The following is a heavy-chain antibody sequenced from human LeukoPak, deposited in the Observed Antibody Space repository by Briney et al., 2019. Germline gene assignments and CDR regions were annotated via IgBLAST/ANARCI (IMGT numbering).Heavy chain of an antibody. CDR2: ISWNSGSI. CDR3: AKDIVVVPAAMGSGAFDI. CDR1: GFTFDDYA. V-gene: IGHV3-9*01. D-gene: IGHD2-2*01. Sequence: PGRSLRLSCAASGFTFDDYAMHWVRQAPGKGLERVSGISWNSGSIGYADSVKGRFTISRDNAKNSLYLQMNSLRAEDTALYYCAKDIVVVPAAMGSGAFDIWGQGTMVTVSS. J-gene: IGHJ3*02.